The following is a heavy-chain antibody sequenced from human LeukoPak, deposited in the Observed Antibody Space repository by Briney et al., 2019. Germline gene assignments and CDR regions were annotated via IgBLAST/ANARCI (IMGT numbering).Heavy chain of an antibody. CDR2: INHSGST. CDR1: GGSFSGYY. V-gene: IGHV4-34*01. J-gene: IGHJ4*02. D-gene: IGHD3-10*01. CDR3: AREISVVRGVIDY. Sequence: PSETLSLTCAVYGGSFSGYYWSWIRQPPGKGLEWIGEINHSGSTNYNPSLKSRVTISVDTSKNQFSLKLSSVTAADTAVYYCAREISVVRGVIDYWGQGTLVTVSS.